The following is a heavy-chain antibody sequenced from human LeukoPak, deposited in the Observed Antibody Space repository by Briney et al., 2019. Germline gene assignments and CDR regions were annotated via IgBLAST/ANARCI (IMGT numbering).Heavy chain of an antibody. CDR3: ARTPSWVYYYYGMDV. D-gene: IGHD7-27*01. Sequence: GASVKVSCKASGYTFTSYDINWVRQATGQGLEWMGWMNPNSGNTGYAQKFQGRVTMTRNTSISTAYMELSSLRSEDTAVYYCARTPSWVYYYYGMDVWGQGTTVTVSS. CDR2: MNPNSGNT. CDR1: GYTFTSYD. J-gene: IGHJ6*02. V-gene: IGHV1-8*01.